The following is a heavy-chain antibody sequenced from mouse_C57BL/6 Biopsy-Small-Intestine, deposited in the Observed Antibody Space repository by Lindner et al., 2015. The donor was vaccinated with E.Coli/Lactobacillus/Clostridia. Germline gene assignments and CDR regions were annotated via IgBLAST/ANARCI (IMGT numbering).Heavy chain of an antibody. CDR3: ARQGYAAGVGTYYLDY. CDR2: INGYNANA. D-gene: IGHD5-5*01. CDR1: GYSFTNYG. V-gene: IGHV1S55*01. Sequence: SVKVSCKTSGYSFTNYGINWVRQAPGQGLEWMGWINGYNANANYAQKFQGRVTMTTDTSTNTTYLELTSLTSDDTAVYYCARQGYAAGVGTYYLDYWGQGSLVAVSS. J-gene: IGHJ4*01.